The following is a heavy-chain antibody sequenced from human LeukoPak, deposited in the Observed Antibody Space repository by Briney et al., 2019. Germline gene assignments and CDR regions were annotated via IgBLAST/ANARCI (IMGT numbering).Heavy chain of an antibody. D-gene: IGHD2-2*01. CDR1: GGTFSSYA. CDR3: ARVTIGYCSSTNCYEGIYNWFDP. Sequence: SVKVSCKASGGTFSSYAISWVRQAPGQGLEWMGGIIPIFGTANYAQKFQGRVTITTDESTSTAYMELSSLRSEDTAVYYCARVTIGYCSSTNCYEGIYNWFDPWGQGTLVTVSS. CDR2: IIPIFGTA. J-gene: IGHJ5*02. V-gene: IGHV1-69*05.